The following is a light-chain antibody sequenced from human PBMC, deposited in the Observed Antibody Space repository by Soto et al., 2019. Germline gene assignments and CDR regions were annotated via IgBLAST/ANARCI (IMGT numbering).Light chain of an antibody. J-gene: IGKJ2*01. CDR3: HTYNSYSLHT. CDR2: DAS. Sequence: DIQMTQSPSTLSASVGDRITITCRASQSVSRRLAWFQQKPGKAPKLLIYDASSLESGVPSRFSGMGSGTEFTITISSLQPDDCATYYCHTYNSYSLHTFGQGTKLEIK. V-gene: IGKV1-5*01. CDR1: QSVSRR.